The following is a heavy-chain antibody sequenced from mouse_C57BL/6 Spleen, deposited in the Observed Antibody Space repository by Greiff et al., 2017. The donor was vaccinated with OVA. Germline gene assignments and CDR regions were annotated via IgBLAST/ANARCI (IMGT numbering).Heavy chain of an antibody. CDR1: GYTFTGYW. Sequence: QVQLKQSGAELMKPGASVKLSCKATGYTFTGYWIEWVKQRPGHGLEWIGEILPGSGSTNYNEKFKGKATFTADTSTNTAYMQLSSLTTEDSAIYYVANFYYDYDGGTWFAYWGQGTLVTVSA. V-gene: IGHV1-9*01. D-gene: IGHD2-4*01. CDR2: ILPGSGST. CDR3: ANFYYDYDGGTWFAY. J-gene: IGHJ3*01.